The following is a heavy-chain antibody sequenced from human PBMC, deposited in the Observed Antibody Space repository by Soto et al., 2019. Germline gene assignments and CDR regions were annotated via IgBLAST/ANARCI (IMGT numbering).Heavy chain of an antibody. CDR2: IIPIFATV. D-gene: IGHD5-18*01. CDR3: ARGGRGYSSAPRYYFDY. CDR1: GGSFSSNP. J-gene: IGHJ4*02. V-gene: IGHV1-69*01. Sequence: QVQLVQSGSEVKKPGSSVKVSCKASGGSFSSNPISWARQAPGQGLEWMAGIIPIFATVHYAQKFQGRVTITADESTSTAYMELTSLRSEDTAVYFCARGGRGYSSAPRYYFDYWGQGTLVTVS.